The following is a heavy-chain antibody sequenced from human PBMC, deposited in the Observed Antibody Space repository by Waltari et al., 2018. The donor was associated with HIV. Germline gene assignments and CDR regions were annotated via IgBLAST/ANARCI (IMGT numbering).Heavy chain of an antibody. CDR1: GFTFNTYD. D-gene: IGHD6-19*01. Sequence: EVHLVESGGGLIQPGGSLRLSCGASGFTFNTYDMHWVRQAAGEGLQWVSAIGAAGDTYYSDSVKGRFTISRENAKNSLFLQMNSLRAGDTAVYFCVRVRDSSSGWYIFDYWGQGALVTVSS. CDR2: IGAAGDT. V-gene: IGHV3-13*04. J-gene: IGHJ4*02. CDR3: VRVRDSSSGWYIFDY.